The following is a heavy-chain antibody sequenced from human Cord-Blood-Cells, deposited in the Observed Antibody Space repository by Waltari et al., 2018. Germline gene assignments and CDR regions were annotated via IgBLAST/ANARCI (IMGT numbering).Heavy chain of an antibody. D-gene: IGHD1-26*01. CDR1: GFTVSSNY. J-gene: IGHJ3*02. CDR3: AREARYSGSYGCAFDI. Sequence: EVQLVESGGGLIQPGGSLRLSCAASGFTVSSNYMSWVRQAPGKGLECVSVIYSGGSTYYADSVKGRFTISRDNSKNTLYLQMNSLRAEDTAVYYCAREARYSGSYGCAFDIWGQGTMVTVSS. CDR2: IYSGGST. V-gene: IGHV3-53*01.